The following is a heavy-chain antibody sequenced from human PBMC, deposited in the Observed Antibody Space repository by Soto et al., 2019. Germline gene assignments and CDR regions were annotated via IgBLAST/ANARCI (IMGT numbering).Heavy chain of an antibody. Sequence: QVQLQGSGPRLVKPSQTLSLTCSVSGASISSGAYFWTWIRHHPGKGLEWIGYIYYSLSTSYTYQNPYLQSRVTISVDTSKNLFSLRLTSVTAADTATYYCARDTGPDTYGQTRIRDYSYAMDVWGQGTTVIVSS. V-gene: IGHV4-31*03. J-gene: IGHJ6*02. CDR1: GASISSGAYF. D-gene: IGHD5-18*01. CDR3: ARDTGPDTYGQTRIRDYSYAMDV. CDR2: IYYSLST.